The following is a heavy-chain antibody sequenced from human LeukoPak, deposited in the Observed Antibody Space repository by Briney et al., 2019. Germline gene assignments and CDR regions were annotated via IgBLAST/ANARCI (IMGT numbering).Heavy chain of an antibody. D-gene: IGHD1-26*01. V-gene: IGHV5-51*01. J-gene: IGHJ3*01. CDR3: GMSGDRVPLQDDVFDV. Sequence: GESLQISCKISGYSFTSYCIGWVRQMPGKGLEWMGIIYPGDSGPTYSPSFQGQVTISVDKSINTAYLQWSSLQASDTAMYYCGMSGDRVPLQDDVFDVWGQGTMVTVST. CDR2: IYPGDSGP. CDR1: GYSFTSYC.